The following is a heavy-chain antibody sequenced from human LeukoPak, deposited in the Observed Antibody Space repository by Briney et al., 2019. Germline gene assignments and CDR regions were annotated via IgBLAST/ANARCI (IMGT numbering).Heavy chain of an antibody. CDR1: GFTFSNNA. CDR2: ISGSGGST. Sequence: GGSLRLSCAASGFTFSNNALSWVRQAPGKGLEWVSVISGSGGSTYYADSVKGRFTISRDNSKNTLYVQMNSLRAEDTAVYYCAKDLLAATIDYYFDYWGQGTLVTVSS. D-gene: IGHD5-12*01. CDR3: AKDLLAATIDYYFDY. J-gene: IGHJ4*02. V-gene: IGHV3-23*01.